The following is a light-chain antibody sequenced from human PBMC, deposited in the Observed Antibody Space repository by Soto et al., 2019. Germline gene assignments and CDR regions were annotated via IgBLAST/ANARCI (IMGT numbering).Light chain of an antibody. CDR3: QQYHKWPLT. CDR1: QSVSSN. CDR2: GAS. V-gene: IGKV3-15*01. Sequence: EIVMTQSPATLSVSPGERATLSCRASQSVSSNLPWYQQKPGQAPRLLIYGASTRETGIPARFRGSGSGTEFILTISSLQSEDFAVYYCQQYHKWPLTFGGGTKVEI. J-gene: IGKJ4*01.